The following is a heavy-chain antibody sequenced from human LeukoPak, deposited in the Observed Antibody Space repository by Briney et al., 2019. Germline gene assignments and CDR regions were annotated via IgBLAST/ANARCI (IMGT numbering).Heavy chain of an antibody. D-gene: IGHD2-2*01. CDR3: ARVGPQLANNWFDP. J-gene: IGHJ5*02. Sequence: SETLSLTCTVSGGSISSSSYYWGWIRQPPGKGLEWIGSIYYSGSTYYNPSLKSRVTISVDTSKNQFSLKLSSVTAADTAVYYCARVGPQLANNWFDPWGQGTLVTVSS. CDR2: IYYSGST. CDR1: GGSISSSSYY. V-gene: IGHV4-39*07.